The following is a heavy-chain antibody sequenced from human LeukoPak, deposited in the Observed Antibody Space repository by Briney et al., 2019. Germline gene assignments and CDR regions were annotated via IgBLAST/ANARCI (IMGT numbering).Heavy chain of an antibody. D-gene: IGHD4-11*01. CDR1: GYTFTSYY. J-gene: IGHJ6*02. Sequence: XSVKVSCKASGYTFTSYYMHWVRQAPGQGLEWMGIINPSGGSTSYAQKFQGRVTMTRDTSTSTVYMELSSLRSEDTAVYYCARDWDNSNSYYYGMDVWGQGTTVTVSS. V-gene: IGHV1-46*01. CDR2: INPSGGST. CDR3: ARDWDNSNSYYYGMDV.